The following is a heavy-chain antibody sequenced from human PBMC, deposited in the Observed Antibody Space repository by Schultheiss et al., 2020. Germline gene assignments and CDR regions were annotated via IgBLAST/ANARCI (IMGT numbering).Heavy chain of an antibody. CDR3: TRGVSYYDSSGSILGY. J-gene: IGHJ4*02. V-gene: IGHV3-49*04. D-gene: IGHD3-22*01. CDR1: GFTFGDYA. Sequence: GWSLRLSCTASGFTFGDYAMSWVRQAPGKGLEWVGFIGGKAYGGTTEYAASVKGRFTISRDDSKSIAYLQMKSLKSEDTGVYYCTRGVSYYDSSGSILGYWGQGTLVTVSS. CDR2: IGGKAYGGTT.